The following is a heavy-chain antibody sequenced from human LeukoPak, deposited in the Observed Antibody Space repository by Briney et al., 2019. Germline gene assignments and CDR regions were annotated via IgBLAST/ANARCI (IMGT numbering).Heavy chain of an antibody. V-gene: IGHV3-30-3*01. D-gene: IGHD3-16*01. Sequence: GGSLRLSCAASGFTFSSYAMHWVRQAPGKGLEWVAVISYDGSNKYYADSVKGRFTISRDNSKNTLYLQMNSLRAEDTAVYCCARELGFVRAFDIWGQGTMVTVSS. CDR1: GFTFSSYA. J-gene: IGHJ3*02. CDR3: ARELGFVRAFDI. CDR2: ISYDGSNK.